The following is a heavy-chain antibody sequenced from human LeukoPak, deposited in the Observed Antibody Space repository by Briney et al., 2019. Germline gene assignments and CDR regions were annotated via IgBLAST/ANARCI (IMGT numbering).Heavy chain of an antibody. Sequence: SETLSLTCAVYGGTFSGYYWSWIRQPPGKRLEWVGERNDSGGTNYNPSLKSRVTISADKSKNQVSLKLSSVTAADTAVYYCARDAPTYCSSTSCRNAFDIWGQGTMVTVSS. CDR1: GGTFSGYY. V-gene: IGHV4-34*01. D-gene: IGHD2-2*01. CDR2: RNDSGGT. CDR3: ARDAPTYCSSTSCRNAFDI. J-gene: IGHJ3*02.